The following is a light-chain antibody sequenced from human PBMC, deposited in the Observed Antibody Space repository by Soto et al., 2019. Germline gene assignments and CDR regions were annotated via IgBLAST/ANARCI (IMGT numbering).Light chain of an antibody. J-gene: IGLJ3*02. V-gene: IGLV3-27*01. Sequence: LTQPRSVSGSPGQTARITCSGDVLTKKCARWFQREPGQAPVVVTYQDSERPSGIPERFSGSSSGTTVTLTISGARVEDEAAFYCYSAPDNNLVFGGGTKLTVL. CDR1: VLTKKC. CDR2: QDS. CDR3: YSAPDNNLV.